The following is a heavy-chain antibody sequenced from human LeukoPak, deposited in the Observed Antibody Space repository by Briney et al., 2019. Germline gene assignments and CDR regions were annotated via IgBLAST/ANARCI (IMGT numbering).Heavy chain of an antibody. CDR2: ISYDGSNK. CDR1: GFSLSSYG. D-gene: IGHD6-19*01. V-gene: IGHV3-30*18. Sequence: GGSLRLSCEASGFSLSSYGMHWVRQAPGKGLEWVAVISYDGSNKYYADSVKGRFTISRDNSKNTLYLQMNSLRAEDTAVYYCAKDHGAYSSGWSTYYYYYGMDVWGQGTTVTVSS. CDR3: AKDHGAYSSGWSTYYYYYGMDV. J-gene: IGHJ6*02.